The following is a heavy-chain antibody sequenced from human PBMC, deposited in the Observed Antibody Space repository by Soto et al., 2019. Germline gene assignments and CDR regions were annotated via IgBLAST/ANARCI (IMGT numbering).Heavy chain of an antibody. V-gene: IGHV3-23*01. Sequence: PGGVLRLSCAASGFTFSSYAMSWVRQAPGKGLEWVSAISGSGGSTYYADSVKGRFTIPRDNSRNTVYLQMNSLRGDDTALYYCVKNSVCFNTWGQGALVTVSS. CDR1: GFTFSSYA. J-gene: IGHJ5*02. CDR2: ISGSGGST. D-gene: IGHD3-10*01. CDR3: VKNSVCFNT.